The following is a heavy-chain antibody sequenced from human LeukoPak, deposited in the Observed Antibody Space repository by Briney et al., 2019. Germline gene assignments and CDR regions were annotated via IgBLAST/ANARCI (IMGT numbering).Heavy chain of an antibody. J-gene: IGHJ6*02. CDR3: ARLRFGELLSYYYYYGMDV. CDR1: GGSISSYY. V-gene: IGHV4-59*08. D-gene: IGHD3-10*01. CDR2: IYYSGST. Sequence: SETLSLTCTVSGGSISSYYWSWIRQPPGKGLEWIGYIYYSGSTNYNPSLKSRVTISVDTSKNQFSLKLSSVTAADTAVYYCARLRFGELLSYYYYYGMDVWGQGTTVTVSS.